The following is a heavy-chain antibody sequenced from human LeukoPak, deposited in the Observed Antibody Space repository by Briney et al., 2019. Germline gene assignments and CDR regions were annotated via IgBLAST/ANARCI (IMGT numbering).Heavy chain of an antibody. D-gene: IGHD3-22*01. Sequence: PSETLSLTCTVSGGSISSSSYYWGWIRQPPGKGLEWIGSIYYSGSTYYNPSLKSRVTISVDTSKNQFSLKLSSVTAADTAVYYCARDLRAHSSGYYYYWGQGILVTVSS. CDR3: ARDLRAHSSGYYYY. J-gene: IGHJ4*02. CDR2: IYYSGST. V-gene: IGHV4-39*07. CDR1: GGSISSSSYY.